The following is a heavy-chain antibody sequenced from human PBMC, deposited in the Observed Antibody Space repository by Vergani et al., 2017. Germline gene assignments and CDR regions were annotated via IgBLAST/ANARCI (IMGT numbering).Heavy chain of an antibody. J-gene: IGHJ3*02. CDR3: ARNPYCGGDCYSDAFDI. Sequence: QVQLQESGPGLVKPSETLSLTCTVSGGSIRSYYWSWIRQPPGKGLEWIGYIYYSGSANYNPSLKSRVTISVDTSNNQFSLKLSSVTAADTAVYYCARNPYCGGDCYSDAFDIWGQGTMVTVSS. D-gene: IGHD2-21*02. CDR2: IYYSGSA. V-gene: IGHV4-59*01. CDR1: GGSIRSYY.